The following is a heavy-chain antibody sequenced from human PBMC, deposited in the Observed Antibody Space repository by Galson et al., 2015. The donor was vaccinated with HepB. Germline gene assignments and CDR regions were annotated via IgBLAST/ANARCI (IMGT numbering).Heavy chain of an antibody. CDR1: GYTFTNYW. J-gene: IGHJ6*02. D-gene: IGHD2-2*01. Sequence: QSGAEVKNPGESLRISCEGSGYTFTNYWITWVRRVPGKGLEWLGRIDPSDSYSNYSPSFEGHVTISVDTSIATAYLQWSSLAASDTAVYYCAGRYCSSSSCSGAHFFYYGLDVWGQGTTVTVSS. CDR2: IDPSDSYS. V-gene: IGHV5-10-1*01. CDR3: AGRYCSSSSCSGAHFFYYGLDV.